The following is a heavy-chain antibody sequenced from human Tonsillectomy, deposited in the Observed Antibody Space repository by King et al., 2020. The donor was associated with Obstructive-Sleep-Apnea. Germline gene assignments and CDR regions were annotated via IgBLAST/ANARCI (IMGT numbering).Heavy chain of an antibody. Sequence: VQLQESGPGLVKPSETLSLTCTVSGGSISSYYWSWIRQPLGKGLEWSGYIYYIGSTNYNPSLKSRVTISVDTSKNQFSLKLSSVTAADTAVYYCAREGSSGSIDYWGQGTLVTVSS. CDR3: AREGSSGSIDY. J-gene: IGHJ4*02. D-gene: IGHD3-22*01. CDR2: IYYIGST. V-gene: IGHV4-59*01. CDR1: GGSISSYY.